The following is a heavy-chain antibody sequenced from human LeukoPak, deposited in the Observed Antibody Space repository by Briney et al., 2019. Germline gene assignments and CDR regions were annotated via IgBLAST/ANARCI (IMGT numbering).Heavy chain of an antibody. CDR1: GGSNRSYY. V-gene: IGHV4-59*01. CDR3: ARDRTYDY. CDR2: IYYSGST. Sequence: SETLSLTCTVSGGSNRSYYWSWIRQPPGKGLEWIGYIYYSGSTNYNPSLKSRVTISVDTSKNQFSLKLSSVTAADTAVYYCARDRTYDYWGQGTLVTVSS. J-gene: IGHJ4*02.